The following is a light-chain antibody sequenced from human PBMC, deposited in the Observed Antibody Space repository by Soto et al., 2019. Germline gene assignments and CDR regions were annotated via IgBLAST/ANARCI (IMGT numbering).Light chain of an antibody. V-gene: IGKV3-11*01. Sequence: EIFLTQAPSTLSLSPVAIATLSCRASQSVSSYLAWYQQKPGQAPRLLIYDASNRATGIPARFSGSGSGTDFTLTISSLEPEDFAVYYCQQRSNWPRTFGQGTKVDIK. CDR2: DAS. J-gene: IGKJ1*01. CDR1: QSVSSY. CDR3: QQRSNWPRT.